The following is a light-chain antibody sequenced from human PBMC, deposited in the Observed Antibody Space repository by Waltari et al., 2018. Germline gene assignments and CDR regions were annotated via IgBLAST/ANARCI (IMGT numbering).Light chain of an antibody. CDR2: GVS. Sequence: QSALTQPASVSGSPGQSITISCTGTSSDVGGYNYVSWYQQHPGKAPKVMIYGVSNRPSGVSNRFSGSKSGNTASLTISGLQAEDEADYYCSSYTSSSTPVVFGGGTKLTVL. CDR3: SSYTSSSTPVV. CDR1: SSDVGGYNY. V-gene: IGLV2-14*01. J-gene: IGLJ2*01.